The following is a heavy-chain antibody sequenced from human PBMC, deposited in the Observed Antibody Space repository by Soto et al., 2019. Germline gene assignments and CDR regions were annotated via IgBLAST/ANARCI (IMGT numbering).Heavy chain of an antibody. CDR3: AKGGGGGGGGGGGGYFDY. Sequence: QVQLVESGGGVVQPGRSLRLSCAASRFTFSGYGMHWVRQAPGKGLEWVAVTSYDGSNKFYADSVKGRFTISRDNSKNTLYLQMNSLRAEDTAVYYCAKGGGGGGGGGGGGYFDYWGQGTLVTVSS. D-gene: IGHD3-16*01. V-gene: IGHV3-30*18. J-gene: IGHJ4*02. CDR1: RFTFSGYG. CDR2: TSYDGSNK.